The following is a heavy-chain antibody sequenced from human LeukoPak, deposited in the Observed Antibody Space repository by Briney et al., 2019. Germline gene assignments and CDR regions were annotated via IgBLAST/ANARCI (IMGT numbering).Heavy chain of an antibody. CDR3: ASQLGLNFDY. D-gene: IGHD7-27*01. CDR2: IYYSGST. Sequence: SETLSLTCTVSGGSISSSSYYWGWIRQPPGKGLELIGSIYYSGSTYYNPSLKSRVTISVDTSKNQFSLKLSSVTAADTAVYYCASQLGLNFDYWGQGTLVTVSS. CDR1: GGSISSSSYY. V-gene: IGHV4-39*01. J-gene: IGHJ4*02.